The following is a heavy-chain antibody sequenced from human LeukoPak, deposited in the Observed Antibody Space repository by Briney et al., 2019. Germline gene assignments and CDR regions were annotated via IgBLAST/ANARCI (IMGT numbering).Heavy chain of an antibody. D-gene: IGHD5-18*01. CDR2: ISGSGGST. CDR3: AKGRRSYGCLDY. J-gene: IGHJ4*02. Sequence: GGSLRLSCAASGFTFSSYAMSWVRQAPGKGPEWVSAISGSGGSTYYADSVKGRFTISRDNSKNTLYLQMNSLRAEDTAVYYCAKGRRSYGCLDYWGQGTLVTVSS. CDR1: GFTFSSYA. V-gene: IGHV3-23*01.